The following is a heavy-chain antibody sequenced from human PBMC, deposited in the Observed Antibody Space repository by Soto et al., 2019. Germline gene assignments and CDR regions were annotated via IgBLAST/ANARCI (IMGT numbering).Heavy chain of an antibody. J-gene: IGHJ3*02. CDR1: GGSISSGGYY. CDR2: IYYSGST. D-gene: IGHD3-22*01. V-gene: IGHV4-31*03. CDR3: ARDGGPDYYDMGGILFDI. Sequence: QVQLQESGPGLVKPSQTLSLTCTVSGGSISSGGYYWSWIRQHPGKGLEWIGYIYYSGSTYYNPSLKSRVTITGDTSKNQFALKLSSVTAEDTAVYYCARDGGPDYYDMGGILFDIWGQGTMVTVSS.